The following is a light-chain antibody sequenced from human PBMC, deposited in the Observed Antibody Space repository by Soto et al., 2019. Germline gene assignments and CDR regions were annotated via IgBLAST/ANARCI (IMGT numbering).Light chain of an antibody. CDR3: STYTGTGSLYV. V-gene: IGLV2-14*03. CDR1: SSDVGAYAY. CDR2: DVG. J-gene: IGLJ1*01. Sequence: QSVLTQPASVSGSPGQSITISCTGTSSDVGAYAYVSWYQHHPGKVPKLMIYDVGVRPSGVSNRFSGSKSGNTASLTISGLQADYVVDYYCSTYTGTGSLYVVRPGT.